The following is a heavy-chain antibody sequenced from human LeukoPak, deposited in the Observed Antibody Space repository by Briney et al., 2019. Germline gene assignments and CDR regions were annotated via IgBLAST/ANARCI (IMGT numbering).Heavy chain of an antibody. J-gene: IGHJ6*03. D-gene: IGHD3-3*01. CDR2: IYYTGST. CDR3: ARKTMFGSSYYHYYMDV. V-gene: IGHV4-59*08. Sequence: SETLSLTCTVSGGSISTYYWSWIRQPPGKGLEWLGYIYYTGSTNYNPSLKSRVTKSVDTSKNQFSLKLSSVTAADTAVYYCARKTMFGSSYYHYYMDVWGKGTTVTVSS. CDR1: GGSISTYY.